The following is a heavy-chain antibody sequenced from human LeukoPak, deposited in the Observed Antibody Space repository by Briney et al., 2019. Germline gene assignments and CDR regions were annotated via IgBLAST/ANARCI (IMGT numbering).Heavy chain of an antibody. J-gene: IGHJ4*02. CDR2: IYHSGST. V-gene: IGHV4-38-2*02. CDR3: ARDLRHFDY. Sequence: SETLSLTCAVPGYSISSGYYWGWIRQPPGKGLEWIGSIYHSGSTYYNPSLKSRVTISVDTSKNQFSLKLSSVTAADTAVYYCARDLRHFDYWGQGTLVTVSS. CDR1: GYSISSGYY.